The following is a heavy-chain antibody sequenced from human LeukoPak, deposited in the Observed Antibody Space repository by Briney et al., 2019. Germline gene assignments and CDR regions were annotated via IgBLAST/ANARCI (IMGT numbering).Heavy chain of an antibody. CDR2: INTDARST. CDR1: GFTFGPYW. J-gene: IGHJ3*02. V-gene: IGHV3-74*01. CDR3: ARGRYDSSSGYLDAFDI. D-gene: IGHD3-22*01. Sequence: PGGSLRLSCAASGFTFGPYWMHWVRQAPGKGLEWVSRINTDARSTSNADSVKGRFTISRDNAKNTLNLLMNSLRADDTAVYYCARGRYDSSSGYLDAFDIWGQGTMVTVSS.